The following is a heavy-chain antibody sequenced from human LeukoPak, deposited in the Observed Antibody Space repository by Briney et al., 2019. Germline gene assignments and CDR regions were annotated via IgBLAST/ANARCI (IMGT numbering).Heavy chain of an antibody. D-gene: IGHD5-18*01. Sequence: ASVKVSCKASGYTFTSYYMHWVRQAPGQGLEWMGIINPSGGSTSYAQKFQGRVTMTRDTSTSTVYMELSSLRSDDTAVYYCARDRYSYGSIYYYYYMDVWGKGTTVTVSS. CDR1: GYTFTSYY. CDR2: INPSGGST. J-gene: IGHJ6*03. CDR3: ARDRYSYGSIYYYYYMDV. V-gene: IGHV1-46*01.